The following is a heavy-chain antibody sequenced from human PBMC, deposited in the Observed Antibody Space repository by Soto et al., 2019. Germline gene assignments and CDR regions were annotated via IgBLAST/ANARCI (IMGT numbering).Heavy chain of an antibody. CDR1: GYTFTGHY. CDR2: IGPKNGDT. CDR3: GRGRSGEIVVFY. Sequence: QVQLVQSGAEVKESGASVKVSCKTSGYTFTGHYIHWVRQAPGQSPEWVGEIGPKNGDTRYAQKFQGKGTMTKDTSITTVYMELTNLSPDDTAVYYCGRGRSGEIVVFYWGQGTLVTVHS. V-gene: IGHV1-2*02. J-gene: IGHJ4*02. D-gene: IGHD5-12*01.